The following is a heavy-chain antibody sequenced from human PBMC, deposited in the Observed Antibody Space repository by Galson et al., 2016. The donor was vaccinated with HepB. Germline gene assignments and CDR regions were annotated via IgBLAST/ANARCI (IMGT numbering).Heavy chain of an antibody. CDR3: ARFPSDCGGVSCAYDDDDY. Sequence: ETLSLTCTVSGGSINNYYWSWIRQPPGKGLEWIGYIYYSGSTNYNPSLKRRVTMSVDTSKNQFSLKLSSVTAADTAVYYCARFPSDCGGVSCAYDDDDYWGQGTLVTVSS. V-gene: IGHV4-59*01. J-gene: IGHJ4*02. CDR2: IYYSGST. D-gene: IGHD2-15*01. CDR1: GGSINNYY.